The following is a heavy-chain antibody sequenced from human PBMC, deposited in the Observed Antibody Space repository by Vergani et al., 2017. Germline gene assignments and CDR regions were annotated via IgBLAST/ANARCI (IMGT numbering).Heavy chain of an antibody. Sequence: QVQLVESGGGLVKPGGSLRLSCAASGFTFDDYAMHWVRQAPGKGLEWVAVISYDGSNKYYADSVKGRFTISRDNSKNTLYLQMNSLRAEDTAVYYCARDGSAGIAVAGTSYWYFDLWGRGTLVTVSS. CDR1: GFTFDDYA. V-gene: IGHV3-30-3*01. J-gene: IGHJ2*01. CDR2: ISYDGSNK. CDR3: ARDGSAGIAVAGTSYWYFDL. D-gene: IGHD6-19*01.